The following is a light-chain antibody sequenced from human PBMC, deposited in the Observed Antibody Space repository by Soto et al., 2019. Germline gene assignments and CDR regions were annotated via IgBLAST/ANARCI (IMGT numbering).Light chain of an antibody. CDR1: QSVSSN. V-gene: IGKV3-15*01. J-gene: IGKJ1*01. CDR3: QQYNNWPMYNTWPT. Sequence: EIVMTQSPATLSVSPGERVTLSCRASQSVSSNLAWYQQRPGQAPRLLIYAASTRATGISTRFSGRGSGTEFTLTVSSLKSEDFAIYYCQQYNNWPMYNTWPTFGQGTKVEIK. CDR2: AAS.